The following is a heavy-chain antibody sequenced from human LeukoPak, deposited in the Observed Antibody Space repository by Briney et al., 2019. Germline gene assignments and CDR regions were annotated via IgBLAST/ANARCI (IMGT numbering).Heavy chain of an antibody. J-gene: IGHJ4*02. D-gene: IGHD6-19*01. V-gene: IGHV1-8*01. CDR1: GYTFTSYG. CDR3: ARAGLGGVAVAGRLGY. CDR2: MIPNSGNT. Sequence: ASVKVSCKASGYTFTSYGINWVRQATGQGLEWMGWMIPNSGNTGYAQKFQGRVTMTRNTSISTAYMELSSLRSEDTAVYYCARAGLGGVAVAGRLGYWGQGTLVTVSS.